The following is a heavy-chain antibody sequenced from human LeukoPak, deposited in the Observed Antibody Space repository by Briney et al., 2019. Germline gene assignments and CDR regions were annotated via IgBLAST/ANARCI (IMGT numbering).Heavy chain of an antibody. D-gene: IGHD6-19*01. CDR1: GVTVSSNY. CDR2: IYSGGST. CDR3: AKDVYSSGTGYFDY. J-gene: IGHJ4*02. V-gene: IGHV3-53*01. Sequence: PGGSLRLFCAASGVTVSSNYISWVRRAPGKGVEGGSVIYSGGSTYYADSVKGRFTISRDNSKNTLYLQMNSLRAVDTALYYCAKDVYSSGTGYFDYWGQGTLVTVSS.